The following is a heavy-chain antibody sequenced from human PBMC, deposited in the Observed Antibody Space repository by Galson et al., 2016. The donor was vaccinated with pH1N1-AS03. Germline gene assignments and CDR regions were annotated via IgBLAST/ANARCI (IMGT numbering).Heavy chain of an antibody. J-gene: IGHJ4*02. V-gene: IGHV1-69*04. CDR3: ARERDSSSSSIFVY. Sequence: SVKVSCKASGGSFSKYVISWVRQAPGQGLQWMGRIIPNLGVTNYAQRFQARVTITADKSSSTVYMELSNLTSEDTAIYYCARERDSSSSSIFVYWGQGTQVTVSS. CDR2: IIPNLGVT. CDR1: GGSFSKYV. D-gene: IGHD6-6*01.